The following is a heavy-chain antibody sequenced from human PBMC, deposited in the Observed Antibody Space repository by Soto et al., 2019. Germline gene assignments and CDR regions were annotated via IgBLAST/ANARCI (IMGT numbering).Heavy chain of an antibody. CDR1: GGSIRSGGYY. J-gene: IGHJ6*02. CDR2: IYYSGST. Sequence: SETLSLTCTVSGGSIRSGGYYWSWVRQSPRRGLEWIGNIYYSGSTYYNPSLKSRLTISVDTSKNQFSLNLSSVTAADTAVYYCARDRLMATAGTARHYFGLDVWSQGTTVTVSS. D-gene: IGHD5-18*01. CDR3: ARDRLMATAGTARHYFGLDV. V-gene: IGHV4-31*03.